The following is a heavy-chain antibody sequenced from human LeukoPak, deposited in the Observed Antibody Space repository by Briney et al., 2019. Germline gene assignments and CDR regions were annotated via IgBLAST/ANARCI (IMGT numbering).Heavy chain of an antibody. CDR3: ARPVGYYSYFDY. CDR2: ISYDGSNK. D-gene: IGHD3-22*01. CDR1: GFTFSSYA. Sequence: GGSLRLSCAASGFTFSSYAMHWVRQAPGKGLEWVAVISYDGSNKYYADSVKGRFTISRDNSKSTLYLQMNSLRAEDTAVYYCARPVGYYSYFDYWGQGTLVTVSS. V-gene: IGHV3-30-3*01. J-gene: IGHJ4*02.